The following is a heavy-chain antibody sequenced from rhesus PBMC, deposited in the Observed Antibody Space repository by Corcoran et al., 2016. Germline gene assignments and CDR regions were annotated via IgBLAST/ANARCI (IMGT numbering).Heavy chain of an antibody. J-gene: IGHJ4*01. D-gene: IGHD1-1-1*01. CDR3: SRDLPIGGPFDF. V-gene: IGHV3-183*02. CDR2: ITTTGNTL. CDR1: GFHFTCFG. Sequence: DVPLVESGGGLVQQGGSLGLPCAASGFHFTCFGMPLVRQVPGKGLVLFSSITTTGNTLYYADSVRGRFTVSRDNAKNSLSLQMNSLRAEDTAVYYCSRDLPIGGPFDFWGQGVLVTVSS.